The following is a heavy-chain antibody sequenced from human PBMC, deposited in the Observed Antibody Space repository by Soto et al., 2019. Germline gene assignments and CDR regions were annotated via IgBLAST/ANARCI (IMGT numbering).Heavy chain of an antibody. Sequence: SVKVSCKASGGTFSSYAISWVRQAPGQGLEWMGGIIPIFGTANYAQKFQGRVTITADESTSTAYMELSSLRSEDTAVYYCVRPGLVGARGYYFDYWGQGTLVTVSS. J-gene: IGHJ4*02. CDR3: VRPGLVGARGYYFDY. V-gene: IGHV1-69*13. D-gene: IGHD1-26*01. CDR1: GGTFSSYA. CDR2: IIPIFGTA.